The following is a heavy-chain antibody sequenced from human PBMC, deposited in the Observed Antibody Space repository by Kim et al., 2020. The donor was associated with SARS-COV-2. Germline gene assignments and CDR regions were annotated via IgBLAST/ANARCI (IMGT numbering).Heavy chain of an antibody. CDR3: ARSNYYGSGAFRGGMDV. Sequence: GGSLRLSCAASGFTFSSYGMHWVRQAPGKGLEWVAVIWYDGSNKYYADSVKGRVTISRDNSKNTLYLQMNSLRAEDTAVYYCARSNYYGSGAFRGGMDVWGQGTTVTVSS. CDR2: IWYDGSNK. CDR1: GFTFSSYG. D-gene: IGHD3-10*01. J-gene: IGHJ6*02. V-gene: IGHV3-33*01.